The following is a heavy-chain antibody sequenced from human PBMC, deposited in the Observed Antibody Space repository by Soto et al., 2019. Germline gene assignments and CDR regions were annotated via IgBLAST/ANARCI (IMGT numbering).Heavy chain of an antibody. CDR2: INAGNGNT. Sequence: ASVKVSCKASGYTLTSYAMHWARQAPGQRLEWMGWINAGNGNTKYSQKFQGRVTITRDTSASTAYMELSSLRSEDTAVYYCARWGKVTIFGVVSGVADYYGMDVWGQGTTVTVSS. CDR3: ARWGKVTIFGVVSGVADYYGMDV. CDR1: GYTLTSYA. D-gene: IGHD3-3*01. V-gene: IGHV1-3*01. J-gene: IGHJ6*02.